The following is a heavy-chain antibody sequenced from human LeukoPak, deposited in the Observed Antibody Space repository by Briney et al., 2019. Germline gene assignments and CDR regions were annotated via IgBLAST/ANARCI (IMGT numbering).Heavy chain of an antibody. CDR1: GGSISSSSYY. J-gene: IGHJ5*02. Sequence: PSETLSLTCTVSGGSISSSSYYWGWIRQPPGKGLEWIGSIYYSGSTYYNPSLNSRVTISVDTSKNQFSLKLSSVTAADTAVYYCARHATYYYGSGSYSINWFDPWGQGTLVTVSS. V-gene: IGHV4-39*01. D-gene: IGHD3-10*01. CDR2: IYYSGST. CDR3: ARHATYYYGSGSYSINWFDP.